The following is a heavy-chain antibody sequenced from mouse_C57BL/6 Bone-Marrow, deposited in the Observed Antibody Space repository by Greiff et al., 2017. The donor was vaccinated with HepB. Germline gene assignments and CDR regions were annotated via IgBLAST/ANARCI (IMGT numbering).Heavy chain of an antibody. CDR2: ISSGGSYT. J-gene: IGHJ2*01. CDR3: AVTWIHFDY. V-gene: IGHV5-6*01. CDR1: GFTFSSYG. Sequence: EVQLVESGGDLVKPGGSLKLSCAASGFTFSSYGMSWVRQTPDKRLEWVATISSGGSYTYYPDSVKGRFTISRDNAKNTLYLQMSSLKSEDTAMYYCAVTWIHFDYWGQGTTLTVSS. D-gene: IGHD4-1*01.